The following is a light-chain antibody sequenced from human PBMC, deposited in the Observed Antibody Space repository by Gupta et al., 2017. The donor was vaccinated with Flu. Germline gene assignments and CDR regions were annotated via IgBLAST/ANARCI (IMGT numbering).Light chain of an antibody. J-gene: IGKJ3*01. CDR3: MQGTHWPPIT. V-gene: IGKV2-30*01. Sequence: EVALTQSPLSLSVTLGQPASISCRSSRSLVYTDGNTYLNWFHQRPGQAPRRLIFKASNRDAGVPDRISGSGSGTDFTLKISRVEAEDVGVYYCMQGTHWPPITFGPGTKVEIK. CDR2: KAS. CDR1: RSLVYTDGNTY.